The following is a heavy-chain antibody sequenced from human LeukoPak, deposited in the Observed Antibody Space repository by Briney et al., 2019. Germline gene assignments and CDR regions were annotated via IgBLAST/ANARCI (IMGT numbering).Heavy chain of an antibody. D-gene: IGHD1-1*01. CDR2: INPSGGST. Sequence: GASVKVSCKASGYTFTSYYMHWVRQAPGQGLEWMGIINPSGGSTSYAQKFQGRVTMTRDMSTSTVYMELSSLRSEDTAVYYCARHRQLTYNWNDDAFDIWGQGTMVTVSS. J-gene: IGHJ3*02. CDR1: GYTFTSYY. V-gene: IGHV1-46*01. CDR3: ARHRQLTYNWNDDAFDI.